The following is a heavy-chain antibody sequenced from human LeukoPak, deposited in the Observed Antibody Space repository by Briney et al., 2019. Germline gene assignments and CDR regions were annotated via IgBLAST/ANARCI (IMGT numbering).Heavy chain of an antibody. J-gene: IGHJ4*02. Sequence: TGGSLRLSCAASGFTFSSYGMHWVRQAPGKGLEWVAVISYDGNNKYYADSVKGRFTISRDNAKNSLYLQMNSLRAEDTAVYYCARDLSNWNDERAFDYWGQGTLVTVSS. CDR3: ARDLSNWNDERAFDY. D-gene: IGHD1-1*01. CDR1: GFTFSSYG. CDR2: ISYDGNNK. V-gene: IGHV3-30*03.